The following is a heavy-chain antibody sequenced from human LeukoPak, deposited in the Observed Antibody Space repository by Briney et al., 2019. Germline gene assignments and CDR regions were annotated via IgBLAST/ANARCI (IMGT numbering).Heavy chain of an antibody. CDR2: IYYSGST. J-gene: IGHJ4*02. CDR3: AREPPRYYDSSGSPD. CDR1: GGSISSSSYY. D-gene: IGHD3-22*01. V-gene: IGHV4-39*07. Sequence: SETLSLTCTVSGGSISSSSYYWGWIRQPPGKGLEWIGSIYYSGSTYYNPSLKSRVTISVDTSKNQFSLKLSSVTAADTAVYYCAREPPRYYDSSGSPDWGQGTLVTVSS.